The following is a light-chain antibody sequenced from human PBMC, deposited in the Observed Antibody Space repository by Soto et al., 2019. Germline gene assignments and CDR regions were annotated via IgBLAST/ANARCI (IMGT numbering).Light chain of an antibody. V-gene: IGLV2-14*03. Sequence: QSALTQPASVSGSPGQSITISCVGTSTDVGAYNYVSWYQQHPGKAPKLMIYDVSNRPSGVSNRFSGSKSGNTASLTISGLQAEDEADYYCSSYTTSSTYVFGTGTKVTVL. J-gene: IGLJ1*01. CDR3: SSYTTSSTYV. CDR1: STDVGAYNY. CDR2: DVS.